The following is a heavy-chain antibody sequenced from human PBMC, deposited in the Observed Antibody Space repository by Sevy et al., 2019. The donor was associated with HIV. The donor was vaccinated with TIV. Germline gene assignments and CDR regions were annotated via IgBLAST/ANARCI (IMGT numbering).Heavy chain of an antibody. CDR3: ARLKLHYDPYYFDL. V-gene: IGHV3-7*01. D-gene: IGHD3-16*01. J-gene: IGHJ4*02. CDR1: GFTFSDYW. CDR2: IKQDGSKK. Sequence: LTCAASGFTFSDYWMSWVRQAPEKGLEWVANIKQDGSKKYYVDSVKGRFIMSRDNAKNSLYLEMNSLRAEDTAVYYCARLKLHYDPYYFDLWGQGTLVTVSS.